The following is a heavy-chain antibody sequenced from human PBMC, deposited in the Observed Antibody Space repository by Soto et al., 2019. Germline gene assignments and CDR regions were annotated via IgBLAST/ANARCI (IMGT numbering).Heavy chain of an antibody. Sequence: QVQLVQSGAEVKKPGSSVKVSCKASGGTFSSYDISWVRQAPGQGLEWMGGIIPIFGTANYAQKFQGRVTSTADESTSTAYIELSSLRSEDTAVYYCAMGDNGDKIGVGWFDPWGQGTLVTVSS. CDR1: GGTFSSYD. V-gene: IGHV1-69*12. D-gene: IGHD4-17*01. J-gene: IGHJ5*02. CDR2: IIPIFGTA. CDR3: AMGDNGDKIGVGWFDP.